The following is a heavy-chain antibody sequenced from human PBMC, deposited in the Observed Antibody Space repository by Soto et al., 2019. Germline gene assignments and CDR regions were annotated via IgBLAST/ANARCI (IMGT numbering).Heavy chain of an antibody. CDR1: GYSFTSYW. V-gene: IGHV5-51*01. Sequence: PGESLKISCKGSGYSFTSYWIGWVRQMPGKGLEWMGIIYPGDSDTRYSPSFQGQVTISADKSISTAYLQWSSLKASDTAMYYCPRLEGSSWSGYYFDYWGHGTLVTVSS. D-gene: IGHD6-13*01. J-gene: IGHJ4*01. CDR3: PRLEGSSWSGYYFDY. CDR2: IYPGDSDT.